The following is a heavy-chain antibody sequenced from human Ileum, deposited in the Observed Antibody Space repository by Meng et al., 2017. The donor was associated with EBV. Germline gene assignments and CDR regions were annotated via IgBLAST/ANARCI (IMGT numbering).Heavy chain of an antibody. CDR2: IYYSGTT. CDR3: ARGWDTAMDSG. V-gene: IGHV4-61*01. CDR1: GGSVSISSYY. J-gene: IGHJ4*02. Sequence: QGRLRELGPGLWTPSEPLSLTCTVSGGSVSISSYYWSWIRQPPGKGLEWIGYIYYSGTTNYNPSLESRVTISVDTSKNQFSLKLRSVAASDTAVYYCARGWDTAMDSGWGQGTLVTVSS. D-gene: IGHD5-18*01.